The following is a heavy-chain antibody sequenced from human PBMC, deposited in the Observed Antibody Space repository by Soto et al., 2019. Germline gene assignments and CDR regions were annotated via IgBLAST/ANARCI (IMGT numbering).Heavy chain of an antibody. D-gene: IGHD3-3*01. Sequence: GGSLRLSCAASGFTFSSYEMNWVRQAPGKGLEWVAVISYDGSNKYYADSVKGRFTISRDNSKNTLYLQMNSLRAEDTAVYYCARGYDFWSGYLDYWSQGTLVTVSS. CDR3: ARGYDFWSGYLDY. CDR1: GFTFSSYE. J-gene: IGHJ4*02. CDR2: ISYDGSNK. V-gene: IGHV3-30-3*01.